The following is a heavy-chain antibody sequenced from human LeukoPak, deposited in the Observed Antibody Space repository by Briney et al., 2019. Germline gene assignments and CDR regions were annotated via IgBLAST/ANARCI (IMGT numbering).Heavy chain of an antibody. Sequence: GGSLSLSCVASGFTLRDYWMHWVPQAPGEGLEWVSHIKTDGSVIDYADPVKGRFTIYRDNARNTVFLQMHSLRAEDTAVYYCARDAKTGFNSWGQGILV. CDR2: IKTDGSVI. CDR1: GFTLRDYW. V-gene: IGHV3-74*01. CDR3: ARDAKTGFNS. J-gene: IGHJ4*02.